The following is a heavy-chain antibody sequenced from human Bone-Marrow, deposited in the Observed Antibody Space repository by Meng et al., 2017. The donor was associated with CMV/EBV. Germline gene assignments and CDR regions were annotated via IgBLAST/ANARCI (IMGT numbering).Heavy chain of an antibody. CDR2: INPDGRRI. CDR3: ARDLWGPREY. Sequence: GESLRLSCVASGFTFSTYWMHWVRQAPGKGLLWVSRINPDGRRIDYADSVKGRFTISRDNAKSTLYLHMDSVRTEDTGLYYCARDLWGPREYWARGTLVTVSS. J-gene: IGHJ4*02. CDR1: GFTFSTYW. D-gene: IGHD2-21*01. V-gene: IGHV3-74*01.